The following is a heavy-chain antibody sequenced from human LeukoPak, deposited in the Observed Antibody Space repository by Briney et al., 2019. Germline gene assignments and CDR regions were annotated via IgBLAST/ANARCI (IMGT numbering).Heavy chain of an antibody. CDR3: ARVFSTSGRGYDYMDV. J-gene: IGHJ6*03. CDR1: GFTFSSYS. D-gene: IGHD6-6*01. Sequence: PGGSLRLSCAASGFTFSSYSMNWVRQAPGKGLEWVSYISGSSSSIYYADSVKGRFTISRDNAKNSLYLQMNSLRAEDTAVYYCARVFSTSGRGYDYMDVWGKGTSVIISS. CDR2: ISGSSSSI. V-gene: IGHV3-48*04.